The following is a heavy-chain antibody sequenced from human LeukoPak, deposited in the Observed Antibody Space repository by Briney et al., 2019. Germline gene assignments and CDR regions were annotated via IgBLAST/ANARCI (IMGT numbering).Heavy chain of an antibody. CDR2: VTSSSSYI. CDR3: ARGAHYYGSASYYNVAEFDY. J-gene: IGHJ4*02. D-gene: IGHD3-10*01. Sequence: PGGSLTLSCAASGFTFSSYNMIWVRQAPGKGLEWVSSVTSSSSYIYYADSVKGRFTITRENAKNSLYLQMTSLRAEDTPVYYCARGAHYYGSASYYNVAEFDYWGPGTLVTVSS. V-gene: IGHV3-21*01. CDR1: GFTFSSYN.